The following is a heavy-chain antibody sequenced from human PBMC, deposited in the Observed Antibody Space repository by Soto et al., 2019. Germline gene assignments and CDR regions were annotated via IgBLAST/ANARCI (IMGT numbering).Heavy chain of an antibody. V-gene: IGHV1-3*01. J-gene: IGHJ2*01. Sequence: QVQLVQSGAEVKKPGASVKVSCKASGYTFTSYAMHWVRQAPGQRLEWMGWINAGNGNTKYSQKFQGRVTITRDTTASTAYRELSSLRSEDTAVYYCARGGSLYGYFDLWGRGTLVTVSS. D-gene: IGHD1-26*01. CDR2: INAGNGNT. CDR3: ARGGSLYGYFDL. CDR1: GYTFTSYA.